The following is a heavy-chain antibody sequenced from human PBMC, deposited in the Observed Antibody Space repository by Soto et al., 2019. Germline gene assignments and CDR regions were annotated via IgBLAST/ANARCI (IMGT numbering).Heavy chain of an antibody. CDR3: AKGGVVNYYYYYYMDV. CDR1: GFTFSSYA. CDR2: ISGSGGST. V-gene: IGHV3-23*01. D-gene: IGHD3-3*01. Sequence: PGGSLRLSCAASGFTFSSYAMSWVRQAPGKGLEWVSAISGSGGSTYYADSVKGRFTISRDNSKNTLYLQMNSLRAEDTAVYYCAKGGVVNYYYYYYMDVWGKGTTVTVSS. J-gene: IGHJ6*03.